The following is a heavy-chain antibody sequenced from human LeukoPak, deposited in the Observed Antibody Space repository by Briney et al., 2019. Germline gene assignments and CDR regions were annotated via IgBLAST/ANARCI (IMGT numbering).Heavy chain of an antibody. J-gene: IGHJ4*02. Sequence: QSGGSLRLSCAASGFTFDDYAMHWVRQAPGKGLEWVSGISWNSGTKGYADSVKGRFTISRDNSKNTLFLQMNSLRAEDTAVYYCAKDGGLWVSAHWGDSWGRGTLVTVSS. D-gene: IGHD7-27*01. CDR2: ISWNSGTK. CDR3: AKDGGLWVSAHWGDS. V-gene: IGHV3-9*01. CDR1: GFTFDDYA.